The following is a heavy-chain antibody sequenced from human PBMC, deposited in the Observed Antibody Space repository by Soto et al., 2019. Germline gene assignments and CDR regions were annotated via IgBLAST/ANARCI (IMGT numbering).Heavy chain of an antibody. V-gene: IGHV3-13*01. CDR1: GFTFSSYD. Sequence: PGGSLRLSCAASGFTFSSYDMHWVRQATGKGLEWVSAIGTAGDTYYPGSVKGRFTISRENAKNSLYLQMNSLRAGDTAVYYCARGGYCSGGSCPYYGMDVWGQGTTVTVSS. CDR3: ARGGYCSGGSCPYYGMDV. CDR2: IGTAGDT. J-gene: IGHJ6*02. D-gene: IGHD2-15*01.